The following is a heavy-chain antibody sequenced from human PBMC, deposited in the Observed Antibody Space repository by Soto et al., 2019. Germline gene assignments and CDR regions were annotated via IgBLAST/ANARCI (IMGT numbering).Heavy chain of an antibody. D-gene: IGHD5-12*01. V-gene: IGHV4-59*11. Sequence: LSLTCTIPGGSIGGHYWSWIRQPPGKGLEWIGYVYYTGSTNYSPSLASRVTISIDTSKNQFSLKLTSVTAADTAVYYRAKYRRTGADGYTLDFWGQGTLVAVSS. CDR3: AKYRRTGADGYTLDF. CDR2: VYYTGST. CDR1: GGSIGGHY. J-gene: IGHJ4*02.